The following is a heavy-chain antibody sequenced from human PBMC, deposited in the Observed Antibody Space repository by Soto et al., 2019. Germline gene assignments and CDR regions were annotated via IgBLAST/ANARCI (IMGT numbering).Heavy chain of an antibody. J-gene: IGHJ4*02. V-gene: IGHV1-3*01. CDR2: INAGSGGT. CDR3: ARERGSTATFDS. CDR1: GYAFSRYA. D-gene: IGHD4-17*01. Sequence: GASVKVSCKASGYAFSRYAINWIRQAPGQGLEWLGWINAGSGGTKYSQNFQGRVTITRDTAASTVYLDLSSLRSDDPAVYYCARERGSTATFDSWGQGTLVTVSS.